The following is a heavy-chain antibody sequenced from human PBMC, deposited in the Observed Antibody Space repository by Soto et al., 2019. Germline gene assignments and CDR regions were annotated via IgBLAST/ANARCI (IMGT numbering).Heavy chain of an antibody. D-gene: IGHD3-16*01. Sequence: PVGSLILSCAASGFTFSSYAMSWVRQAPGKGPEWVSAISGSGGSTYYADSVKGRFTISRDNSKNTLYLQMNSLRAEDTAVYYCAKSRTFLFGYWGQGTLVTVSS. CDR1: GFTFSSYA. J-gene: IGHJ4*02. CDR3: AKSRTFLFGY. CDR2: ISGSGGST. V-gene: IGHV3-23*01.